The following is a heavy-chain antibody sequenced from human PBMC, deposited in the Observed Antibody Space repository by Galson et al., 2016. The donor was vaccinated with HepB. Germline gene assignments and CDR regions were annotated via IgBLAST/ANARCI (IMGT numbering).Heavy chain of an antibody. D-gene: IGHD4-17*01. CDR1: GFMYRNYA. CDR2: ISGSGGTT. Sequence: SLRLSCAASGFMYRNYAMSWVRQAPGKGLEWVSVISGSGGTTFYGDFVKGRFSISRDNSQNTLDLQMNGLRADDTAAYYCARDAKDHSILGDYGDHFDYWGQGSLVTVSS. V-gene: IGHV3-23*01. CDR3: ARDAKDHSILGDYGDHFDY. J-gene: IGHJ4*02.